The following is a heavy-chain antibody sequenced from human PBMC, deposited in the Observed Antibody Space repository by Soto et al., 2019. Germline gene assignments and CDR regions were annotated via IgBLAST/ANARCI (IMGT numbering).Heavy chain of an antibody. D-gene: IGHD6-13*01. J-gene: IGHJ6*02. V-gene: IGHV1-18*01. CDR2: ISAYNGNT. CDR3: ARWGDSSSSSGMDV. CDR1: GYTFTSYG. Sequence: AAVKVSCKASGYTFTSYGISWVRQAPGQGLEWMGWISAYNGNTNYAQKLQGRVTMTTDTSTSTAYMELRSLRSDDTAVYYCARWGDSSSSSGMDVWGQGTTVTVSS.